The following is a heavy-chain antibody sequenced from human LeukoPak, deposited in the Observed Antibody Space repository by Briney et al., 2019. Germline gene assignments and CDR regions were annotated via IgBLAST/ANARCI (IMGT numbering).Heavy chain of an antibody. J-gene: IGHJ4*02. D-gene: IGHD2-2*01. Sequence: PGGSLRLSCAASGSTFSSYWMSWVRQAPGKGLEWVANIKQDGSEKYYVDSVKGRFTISRDNAKNSLYLQMNSLRAEDTAVYYCARGGYQLPDNYFDYWGQGTLVTVSS. CDR2: IKQDGSEK. CDR3: ARGGYQLPDNYFDY. V-gene: IGHV3-7*01. CDR1: GSTFSSYW.